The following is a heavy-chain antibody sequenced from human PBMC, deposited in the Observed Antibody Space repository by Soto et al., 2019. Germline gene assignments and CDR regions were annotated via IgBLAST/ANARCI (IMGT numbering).Heavy chain of an antibody. V-gene: IGHV6-1*01. CDR2: TYSKPSGIN. Sequence: SPTPSLPCAISGDGVSGDGVPWNWISQSPSRGVEWRGRTYSKPSGINYYGPLLRGRIAINADTGKNHVSLNLNSVTPEDTAVYYCARGHLCDLGFDSWGQGALVTVSS. J-gene: IGHJ4*02. CDR1: GDGVSGDGVP. CDR3: ARGHLCDLGFDS. D-gene: IGHD2-21*02.